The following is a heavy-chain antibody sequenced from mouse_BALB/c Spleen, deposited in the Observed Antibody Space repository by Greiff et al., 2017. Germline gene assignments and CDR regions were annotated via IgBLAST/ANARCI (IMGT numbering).Heavy chain of an antibody. V-gene: IGHV1-7*01. CDR2: INPSTGYT. J-gene: IGHJ2*01. CDR3: ARGGYGNYVDDY. Sequence: QGQLQQSGAELAKPGASVKMSCKASGYTFTSYWMHWVKQRPGQGLEWIGYINPSTGYTEYNQKFKDKATLTADKSSSTAYMQLSSLTSEDSAVYYCARGGYGNYVDDYWGQGTTLTVSS. CDR1: GYTFTSYW. D-gene: IGHD2-10*02.